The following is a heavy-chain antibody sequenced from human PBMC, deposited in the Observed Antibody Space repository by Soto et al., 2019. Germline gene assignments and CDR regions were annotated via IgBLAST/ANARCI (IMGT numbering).Heavy chain of an antibody. CDR2: IYYSGST. D-gene: IGHD6-6*01. CDR3: ARVRPDLSSSADY. CDR1: GGDISSGGYY. Sequence: QVQLQESAPGLVKPSQTLSLTCTVSGGDISSGGYYWSWIRQHPGKGLEWIGYIYYSGSTYYNPSLKVGVSILVDTYKNQFSVKLGSLSAAHTVVYYCARVRPDLSSSADYWGQGTLVTVSS. J-gene: IGHJ4*02. V-gene: IGHV4-31*03.